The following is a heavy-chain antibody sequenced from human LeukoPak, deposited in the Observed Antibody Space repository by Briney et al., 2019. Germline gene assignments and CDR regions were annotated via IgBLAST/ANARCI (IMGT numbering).Heavy chain of an antibody. V-gene: IGHV3-9*01. CDR2: ISWNSGSI. J-gene: IGHJ6*01. CDR1: GFTFDDYA. D-gene: IGHD6-19*01. Sequence: GGSLRLSCAASGFTFDDYAMHWVRQAPGKGLEWVSGISWNSGSIGYADSVRGRFTISRDSAKRSLFLQMSSLRPEDTALYYCTKDKAGAPEYYGMDVWGQGTTVTVSS. CDR3: TKDKAGAPEYYGMDV.